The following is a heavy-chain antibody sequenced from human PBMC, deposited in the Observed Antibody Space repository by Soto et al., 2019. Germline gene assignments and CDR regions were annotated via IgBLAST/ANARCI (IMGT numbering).Heavy chain of an antibody. Sequence: GGSLRLSCAASGFTFSSYWMSWVRQAPGKGLEWVANIKQDGSEKYYVDSVKGRFTISRDNAKNSLYLQMNSLRAEDTAVYYCARDPIVWQQTAAFDYWGQGTLVTVSS. D-gene: IGHD6-13*01. J-gene: IGHJ4*02. CDR3: ARDPIVWQQTAAFDY. CDR1: GFTFSSYW. CDR2: IKQDGSEK. V-gene: IGHV3-7*05.